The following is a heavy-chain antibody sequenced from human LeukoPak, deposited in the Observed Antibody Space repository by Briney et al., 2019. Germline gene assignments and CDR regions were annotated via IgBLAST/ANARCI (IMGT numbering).Heavy chain of an antibody. D-gene: IGHD1-26*01. CDR1: GYTFTGYY. Sequence: ASVKVSCKASGYTFTGYYMHWVRQAPGQGLEWMGWINPNSGGTNYAQRFQGRVTMTRDTSISTAYMELSRLRSDDTAVYYCARPFHLSKQVGATPYDPWGQGTLVTVSS. CDR2: INPNSGGT. V-gene: IGHV1-2*02. J-gene: IGHJ5*02. CDR3: ARPFHLSKQVGATPYDP.